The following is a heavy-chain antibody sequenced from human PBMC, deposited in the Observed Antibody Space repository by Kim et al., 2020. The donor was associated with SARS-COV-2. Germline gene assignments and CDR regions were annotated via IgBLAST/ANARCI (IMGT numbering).Heavy chain of an antibody. CDR1: GGSMSYYY. CDR2: IYYTGQT. CDR3: GRDIMGTY. D-gene: IGHD2-8*01. J-gene: IGHJ4*02. V-gene: IGHV4-59*13. Sequence: SETLSLTCTVSGGSMSYYYWSWIRQPPGKGLEWIGFIYYTGQTNYNPSLRSRVTTSLDTYQMKFSLKLDYVTAADTAAFYCGRDIMGTYCGPGTL.